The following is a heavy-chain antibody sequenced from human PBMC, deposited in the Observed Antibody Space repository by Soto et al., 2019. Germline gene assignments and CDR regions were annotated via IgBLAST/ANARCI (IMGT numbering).Heavy chain of an antibody. V-gene: IGHV4-59*01. CDR2: IYYSGT. D-gene: IGHD3-22*01. CDR3: ARTYDGSGPNSGGYAFDI. J-gene: IGHJ3*02. Sequence: QVQLQESGPGLVKPSETLSLTCSVSGGSISSYYWSWIRQPPGKGLEWIAYIYYSGTSYNPSLKSRPPISVDTSKNPFSLKLSSVTAADTAVYYCARTYDGSGPNSGGYAFDIWGQGTMVTVSS. CDR1: GGSISSYY.